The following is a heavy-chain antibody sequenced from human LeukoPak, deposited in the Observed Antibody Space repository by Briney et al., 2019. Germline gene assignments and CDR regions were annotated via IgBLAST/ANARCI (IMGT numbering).Heavy chain of an antibody. J-gene: IGHJ6*03. V-gene: IGHV4-34*01. CDR1: GFSIRSGYY. CDR2: INHSGST. CDR3: ARGRGFGELFGWYYYYYMDV. D-gene: IGHD3-10*01. Sequence: SETLSLTCSVYGFSIRSGYYWSWIRQPPGKGLEWIGEINHSGSTNYNPSLKSRVTISVDTSKNQFSLKLSSVTAADTAVYYCARGRGFGELFGWYYYYYMDVWGKGTTVTVSS.